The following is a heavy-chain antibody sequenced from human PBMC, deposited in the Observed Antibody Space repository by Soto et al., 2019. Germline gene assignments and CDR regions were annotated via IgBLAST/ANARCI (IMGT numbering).Heavy chain of an antibody. V-gene: IGHV4-39*02. CDR3: ARPVDSTIITSAMDV. Sequence: SETLSLTCTVSGGSISSSAYYWVWIRQPPGKGLEWIGIIYYSGSTFYNPSLKSRVTISVDTSRNHFSLRLSSVTAADTAVYYCARPVDSTIITSAMDVWGQGTTVTVSS. J-gene: IGHJ6*02. CDR1: GGSISSSAYY. CDR2: IYYSGST. D-gene: IGHD3-16*01.